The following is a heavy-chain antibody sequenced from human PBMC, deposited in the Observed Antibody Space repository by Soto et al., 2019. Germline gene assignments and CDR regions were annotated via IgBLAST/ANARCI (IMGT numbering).Heavy chain of an antibody. V-gene: IGHV4-31*03. Sequence: SETLSLTCTVSGGSISSGGYYWSWIRQHPGKGLEWIGYIYYSGSTYYNPSLKSRVTISVDTSKNQFSLKLSSVTAADTAVYYCARVLEGDYDILTGYSTPGHWFDPWGQGTLVTVSS. CDR2: IYYSGST. CDR3: ARVLEGDYDILTGYSTPGHWFDP. D-gene: IGHD3-9*01. J-gene: IGHJ5*02. CDR1: GGSISSGGYY.